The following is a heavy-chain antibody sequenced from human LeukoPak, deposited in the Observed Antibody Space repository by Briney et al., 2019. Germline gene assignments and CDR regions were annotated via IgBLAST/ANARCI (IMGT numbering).Heavy chain of an antibody. J-gene: IGHJ4*02. CDR2: ISGSGGST. CDR1: GFTFSSYS. CDR3: ALLQQRNDD. Sequence: GGSLRLSCTASGFTFSSYSMNWVRQAPGKGLEWVSTISGSGGSTYYADSVKGRFTISRDNSKNTLYLQMNSLRAEDTAVYYCALLQQRNDDWGQGTLVTVSS. D-gene: IGHD6-13*01. V-gene: IGHV3-23*01.